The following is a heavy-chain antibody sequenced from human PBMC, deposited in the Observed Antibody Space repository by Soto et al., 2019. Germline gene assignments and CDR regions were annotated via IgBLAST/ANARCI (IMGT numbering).Heavy chain of an antibody. CDR3: ARADYDFWSGYIDY. V-gene: IGHV3-30-3*01. D-gene: IGHD3-3*01. J-gene: IGHJ4*02. CDR2: ISYDGSNK. Sequence: VAVISYDGSNKYYADSVKGRFTISRDNSKNTLYLQMNSLRAEDTAVYYCARADYDFWSGYIDYWGQGTLVTVSS.